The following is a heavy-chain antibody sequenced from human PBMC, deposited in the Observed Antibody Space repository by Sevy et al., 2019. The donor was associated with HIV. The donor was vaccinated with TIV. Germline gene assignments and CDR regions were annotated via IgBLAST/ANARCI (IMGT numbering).Heavy chain of an antibody. CDR2: ISYDGSNK. D-gene: IGHD2-2*02. CDR3: ARAGAEYCSSTSCYIYYGMDV. J-gene: IGHJ6*02. V-gene: IGHV3-30-3*01. Sequence: GGSLRLSCAASGFTFSSYAMHWVRQAPGKGLEWVAVISYDGSNKYYAHSVKGRFTISRDNSKNTLYLQMNSLRAEDTAVYYCARAGAEYCSSTSCYIYYGMDVWGQGTTVTVSS. CDR1: GFTFSSYA.